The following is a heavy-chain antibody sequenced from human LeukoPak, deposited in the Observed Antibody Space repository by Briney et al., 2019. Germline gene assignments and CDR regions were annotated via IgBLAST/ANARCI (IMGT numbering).Heavy chain of an antibody. V-gene: IGHV3-23*01. CDR3: ARERSAAFDY. J-gene: IGHJ4*02. CDR1: RFTFSSYV. CDR2: ITGSGTGT. Sequence: GGSLRLSCAASRFTFSSYVMSRVRQAPGKGLEWVSSITGSGTGTFYADSVRGRFTISRDNSKKTVYLQMNSLRAEDTAVYYCARERSAAFDYWGQGTLVTVSS. D-gene: IGHD6-13*01.